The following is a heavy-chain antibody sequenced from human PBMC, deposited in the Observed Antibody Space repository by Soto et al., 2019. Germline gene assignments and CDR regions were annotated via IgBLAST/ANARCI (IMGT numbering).Heavy chain of an antibody. J-gene: IGHJ3*02. D-gene: IGHD1-7*01. CDR1: GGSISSSTYY. CDR2: IYYSGST. V-gene: IGHV4-39*01. Sequence: PSETLSLTCTVSGGSISSSTYYWGWIRQPPGKGLEWIGSIYYSGSTYSNPSLKSRVTISVDTSKNQFSLQLSSVTAADTAVYYCARLRIEGTTYDALDIWGQGTMVTVSS. CDR3: ARLRIEGTTYDALDI.